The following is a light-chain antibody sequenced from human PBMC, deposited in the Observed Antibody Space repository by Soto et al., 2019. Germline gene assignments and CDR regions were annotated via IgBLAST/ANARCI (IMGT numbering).Light chain of an antibody. V-gene: IGKV1-5*01. J-gene: IGKJ1*01. Sequence: DIQMTQSPSTLSASVGDRVTITCRPSQNIGRYLVWHQQKPGKSPKLLISDVSSLASGVPSRFSGSGSGTEFTLTISSLQPDDFATYYCQHYNSYSEAFGQGTKVDIK. CDR1: QNIGRY. CDR2: DVS. CDR3: QHYNSYSEA.